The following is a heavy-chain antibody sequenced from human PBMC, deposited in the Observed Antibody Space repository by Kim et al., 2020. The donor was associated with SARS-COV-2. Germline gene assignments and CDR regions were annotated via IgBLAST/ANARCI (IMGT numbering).Heavy chain of an antibody. CDR3: SCSVLSSTVSGSFYYWFHS. CDR1: GGSISSYY. CDR2: ISYCGRA. V-gene: IGHV4-59*01. D-gene: IGHD3-10*01. J-gene: IGHJ5*01. Sequence: SETLSLTCTVSGGSISSYYWCWIWQPPGKGLEWVGNISYCGRANYYPNPTSRVTITVSTYTNKFPLTLRPVTVAAAAAAYYSCSVLSSTVSGSFYYWFHS.